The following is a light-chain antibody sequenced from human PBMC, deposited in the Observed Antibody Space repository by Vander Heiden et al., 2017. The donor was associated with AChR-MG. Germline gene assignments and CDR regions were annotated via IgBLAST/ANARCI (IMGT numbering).Light chain of an antibody. Sequence: QSGFTLPPSVRAAPGQKATISCSGSSSNMGTNYVSWYQQLPGTAPKLLIYDNNKRLSGNPDRFSVSKSGTSATLSIPRLQAGDGADYYCGTWDSSLSGWVFGGGTKLTVL. J-gene: IGLJ3*02. CDR3: GTWDSSLSGWV. CDR2: DNN. V-gene: IGLV1-51*01. CDR1: SSNMGTNY.